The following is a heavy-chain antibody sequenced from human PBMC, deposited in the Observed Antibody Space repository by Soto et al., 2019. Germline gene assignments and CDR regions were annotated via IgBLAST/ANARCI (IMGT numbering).Heavy chain of an antibody. CDR1: GFTFSSYA. CDR2: ISGSGGST. CDR3: AKEGRYKYYYDSSGSYGMDV. V-gene: IGHV3-23*01. J-gene: IGHJ6*02. D-gene: IGHD3-22*01. Sequence: GGSLRLSCAASGFTFSSYAMSWVRQAPGKGLEWVSAISGSGGSTYYADSVEGRFTISRDNSKNTLYLQMNSLRAEDTAVYYCAKEGRYKYYYDSSGSYGMDVWGQGTTVTVSS.